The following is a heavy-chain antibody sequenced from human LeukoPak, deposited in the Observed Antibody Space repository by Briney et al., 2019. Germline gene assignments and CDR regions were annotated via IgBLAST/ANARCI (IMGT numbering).Heavy chain of an antibody. V-gene: IGHV1-18*01. CDR2: ISAYNGNT. CDR3: ARLSNSWGDNWFGP. CDR1: GYTFTSYG. Sequence: ASVKVSCKASGYTFTSYGISWVRQAPGQGLEWMGWISAYNGNTNYAQKLQGRVTMTTDTSTSTAYMEPRSLRSDDTAVYYCARLSNSWGDNWFGPWGQGTLVTVSS. J-gene: IGHJ5*02. D-gene: IGHD6-13*01.